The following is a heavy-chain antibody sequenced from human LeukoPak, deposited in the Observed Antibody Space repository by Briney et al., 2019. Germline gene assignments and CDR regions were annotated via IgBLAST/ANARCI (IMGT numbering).Heavy chain of an antibody. CDR1: GFPFCSYQ. V-gene: IGHV3-30*02. Sequence: GGSLRLSCSASGFPFCSYQIQWVRQAPGKGLEWLTFIRYDGSHEYYAPSEKGRFTVARDNSKKTLFVEISDLRHEGACMYVCAKDSCLRCTISAAISPYFDLWGRGTLVSVT. CDR2: IRYDGSHE. J-gene: IGHJ2*01. CDR3: AKDSCLRCTISAAISPYFDL. D-gene: IGHD2-2*01.